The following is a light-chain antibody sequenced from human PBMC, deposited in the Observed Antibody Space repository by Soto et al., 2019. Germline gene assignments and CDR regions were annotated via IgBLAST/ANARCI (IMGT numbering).Light chain of an antibody. CDR2: EAS. J-gene: IGKJ5*01. V-gene: IGKV1-5*01. CDR1: QIIDTW. Sequence: DIQMTQSPSSLSASVGDRITITCRASQIIDTWLAWYQQKPGKAPKLLIYEASNLESGVPSRFSGSGSGTEFTLTIGGLQPDDFATYYCQQFNSYPITFGQGTRLEIK. CDR3: QQFNSYPIT.